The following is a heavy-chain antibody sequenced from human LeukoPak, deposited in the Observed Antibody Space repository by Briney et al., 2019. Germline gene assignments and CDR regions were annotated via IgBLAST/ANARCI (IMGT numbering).Heavy chain of an antibody. CDR1: GYTFTGYY. D-gene: IGHD4-11*01. CDR3: ASGYSDYADYYNYYMDV. V-gene: IGHV1-2*02. J-gene: IGHJ6*03. Sequence: ASVKVSCKASGYTFTGYYMHWVRQAPGQGLEWMGWINPNSGGTNYAQKFQGRVTMTRDTSITTAYMELSRLTSDDTAVYYCASGYSDYADYYNYYMDVWGKGTTVTVSS. CDR2: INPNSGGT.